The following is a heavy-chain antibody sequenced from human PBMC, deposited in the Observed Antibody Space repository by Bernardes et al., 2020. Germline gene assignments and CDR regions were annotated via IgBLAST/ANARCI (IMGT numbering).Heavy chain of an antibody. Sequence: GGSLRLSCAASGFTFSSYAMHWVRQAPGKGLEWVAVISYDGSNKYYADSVKGRFTISRDNSKNTLYLQMNSLRAEDTAVYYCARDGGYYYYYGMDVWGQGTTVTVSS. CDR1: GFTFSSYA. J-gene: IGHJ6*02. CDR2: ISYDGSNK. D-gene: IGHD3-16*01. CDR3: ARDGGYYYYYGMDV. V-gene: IGHV3-30-3*01.